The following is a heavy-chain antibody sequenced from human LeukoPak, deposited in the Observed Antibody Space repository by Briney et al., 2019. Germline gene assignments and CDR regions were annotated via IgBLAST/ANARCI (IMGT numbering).Heavy chain of an antibody. Sequence: GGSLRLSCAASGFTFTAYAMDWVRQAPGKGLEWVAFIQNDGSTKFYADSVKGRFTISRDDSKKTFYLQMDSLRPDDTAVYYCARGGTYSSGWFLSEGFDPWGQGTLVTVSS. V-gene: IGHV3-30*02. J-gene: IGHJ5*02. CDR1: GFTFTAYA. D-gene: IGHD6-19*01. CDR3: ARGGTYSSGWFLSEGFDP. CDR2: IQNDGSTK.